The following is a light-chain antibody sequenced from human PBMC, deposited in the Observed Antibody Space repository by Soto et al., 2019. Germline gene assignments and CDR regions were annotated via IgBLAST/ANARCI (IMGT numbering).Light chain of an antibody. V-gene: IGLV2-8*01. J-gene: IGLJ3*02. CDR2: EVT. CDR3: SSYAASNNFYFV. CDR1: SSDVCGYNY. Sequence: QSVLTQPPSASGSPVQSVTISCTGTSSDVCGYNYVSWYQQYPGRAPKLLIYEVTKRPSGVPDRFSGSKSGNTASLTVSGLQAEDEAEYYCSSYAASNNFYFVFGGGTKLTVL.